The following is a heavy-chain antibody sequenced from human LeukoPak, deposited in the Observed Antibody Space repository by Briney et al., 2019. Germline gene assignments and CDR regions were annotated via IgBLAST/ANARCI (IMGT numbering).Heavy chain of an antibody. CDR1: GGSISSSSYY. CDR3: ARRNYDFWSGHKNNWFDP. CDR2: IYYSGST. V-gene: IGHV4-39*01. Sequence: PSETLSLACTVSGGSISSSSYYWGWIRQPPGKGLEWIGSIYYSGSTYYNPSLESRVTISVDTSKNQFSLKLSSVTAADTAVYYCARRNYDFWSGHKNNWFDPWGQGTLVTVSS. D-gene: IGHD3-3*01. J-gene: IGHJ5*02.